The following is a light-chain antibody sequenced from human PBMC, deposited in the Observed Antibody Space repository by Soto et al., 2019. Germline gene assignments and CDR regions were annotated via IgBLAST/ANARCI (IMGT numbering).Light chain of an antibody. CDR3: SSYTSRSTLV. CDR1: SSDVGGYSY. J-gene: IGLJ1*01. V-gene: IGLV2-14*01. CDR2: EVN. Sequence: QSALTQPASVSGSPGQSITISCTGTSSDVGGYSYVSWYQQHPGKAPKLMIYEVNNRPSGVSNRFSGSKSGNTASLTISWLQAEDEADYYCSSYTSRSTLVFGTGTKVTVL.